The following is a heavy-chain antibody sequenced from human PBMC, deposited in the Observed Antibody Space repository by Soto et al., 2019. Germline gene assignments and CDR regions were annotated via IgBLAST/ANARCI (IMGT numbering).Heavy chain of an antibody. D-gene: IGHD4-4*01. J-gene: IGHJ6*04. CDR1: GGTFSSSA. V-gene: IGHV1-69*12. Sequence: QVQLVQSGAEMKEPGSSVKVSYKTSGGTFSSSAISWLRQAPGQGLEWMGGIIPRFRTPDYAQKFQGRVTIAADESTSTAYMERSSLRSEDTAVYYWARDHDRLQLCGNYCYLLDVWGEWTTITVSS. CDR2: IIPRFRTP. CDR3: ARDHDRLQLCGNYCYLLDV.